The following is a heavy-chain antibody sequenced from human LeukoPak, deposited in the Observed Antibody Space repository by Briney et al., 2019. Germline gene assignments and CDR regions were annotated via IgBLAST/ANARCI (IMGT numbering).Heavy chain of an antibody. D-gene: IGHD3-22*01. J-gene: IGHJ4*02. CDR3: ARAPSSYYSDTSGYFFDY. Sequence: GGSLRLSCAASGFTFNTYTMNWVRQAPGKGLEWVSYISGSSGIIDYADSVRGRFTISRDNAKNSLYLQMNSLRAEDTALYYCARAPSSYYSDTSGYFFDYWGQGTLVTVSS. V-gene: IGHV3-48*01. CDR1: GFTFNTYT. CDR2: ISGSSGII.